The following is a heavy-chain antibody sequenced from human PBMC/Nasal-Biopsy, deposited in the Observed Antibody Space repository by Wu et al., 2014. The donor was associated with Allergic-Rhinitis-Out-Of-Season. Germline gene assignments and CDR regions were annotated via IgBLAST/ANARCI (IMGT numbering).Heavy chain of an antibody. CDR2: INHSGNT. V-gene: IGHV4-34*01. CDR3: ARMSYSSNWHRGLAALDL. J-gene: IGHJ3*01. CDR1: GGSFSGYY. Sequence: LSLTCAVDGGSFSGYYWTWIRQPPGKGLEWIGEINHSGNTNYNPSLKSRVIISVDSSKNQFSLKLRSLTAADAAVYYCARMSYSSNWHRGLAALDLWGQGTKITVSS. D-gene: IGHD6-13*01.